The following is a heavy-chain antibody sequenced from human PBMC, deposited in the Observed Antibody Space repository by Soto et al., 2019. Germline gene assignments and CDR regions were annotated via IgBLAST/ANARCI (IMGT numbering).Heavy chain of an antibody. J-gene: IGHJ5*02. V-gene: IGHV4-30-2*01. CDR1: GGSISSGGYS. CDR2: IYHSGST. CDR3: ARVPGP. Sequence: XXXESGSGLVKPSQTLSLTCAVSGGSISSGGYSWSWIRQPPGKGLEWIGYIYHSGSTYYNPSLKSRVTISVDRSKNQFSLKLSSVTAADTAVYYCARVPGPWGQGTLVTVSS.